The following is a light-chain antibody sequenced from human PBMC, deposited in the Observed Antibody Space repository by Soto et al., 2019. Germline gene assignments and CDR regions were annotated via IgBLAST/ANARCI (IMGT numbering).Light chain of an antibody. CDR2: KAS. J-gene: IGKJ1*01. CDR3: QQYNSYSWT. V-gene: IGKV1-5*03. Sequence: DIQMTQSPSTLSASVGDRVTITCRACESISSWLAWYQQKPGKAPKLLIYKASSLESGVPSRFSGSGSGTGCTLTIISLQPDDFASYYCQQYNSYSWTFGQGTTVEIK. CDR1: ESISSW.